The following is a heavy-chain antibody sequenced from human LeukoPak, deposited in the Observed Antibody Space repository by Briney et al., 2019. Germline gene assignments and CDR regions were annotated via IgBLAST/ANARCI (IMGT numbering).Heavy chain of an antibody. Sequence: GGSLRLSCAASGFTFSDHAMHWVRQAPGKGLEWVSVISYEGKNKYYGDSVKGRFTISRDNSKNTLYLQMNSLRPEDTAVYYCAKESWKFDYWGQGALVTVSS. J-gene: IGHJ4*02. CDR2: ISYEGKNK. CDR3: AKESWKFDY. CDR1: GFTFSDHA. D-gene: IGHD1-1*01. V-gene: IGHV3-30*18.